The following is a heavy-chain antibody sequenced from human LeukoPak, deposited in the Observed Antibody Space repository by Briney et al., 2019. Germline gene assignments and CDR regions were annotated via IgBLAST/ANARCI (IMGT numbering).Heavy chain of an antibody. CDR1: GFTFSRHN. V-gene: IGHV3-21*01. D-gene: IGHD4-11*01. CDR2: ISSRSSYI. CDR3: ARDAGGAFGNYVNYFGY. J-gene: IGHJ4*02. Sequence: GGSLRLSCAGSGFTFSRHNMNWFRQAPGKGLERVSSISSRSSYIFYADSVKGRFTISRDNAKNSLYLQMDSLRAEDTAVYYCARDAGGAFGNYVNYFGYWGQGTLVTVSS.